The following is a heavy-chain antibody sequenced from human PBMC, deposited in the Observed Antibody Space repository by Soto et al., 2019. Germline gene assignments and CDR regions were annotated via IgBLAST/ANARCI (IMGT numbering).Heavy chain of an antibody. CDR3: ARRGLVGATTFDY. CDR1: GGSISSSRSY. Sequence: GGSISSSRSYWGWIRQPPGKGLECIGSIYYSGSTYYSPSLKSRVTISVDTSKNQFSLKLSSVTAADTAVYYCARRGLVGATTFDYWGQGTLVTVSS. V-gene: IGHV4-39*01. CDR2: IYYSGST. J-gene: IGHJ4*02. D-gene: IGHD1-26*01.